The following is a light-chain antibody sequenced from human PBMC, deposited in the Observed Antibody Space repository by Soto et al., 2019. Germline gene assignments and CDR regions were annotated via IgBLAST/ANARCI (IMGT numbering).Light chain of an antibody. Sequence: EIVLTQSPGTLSLSPGERATLSCRASQSVSSSYLAWYQQKPGQAPRLLIYGASSRATGIPDRFSGSGSGKDFTLTISRLEPEDLAVYYCQQYGNSPLTVGQGTKVEI. CDR2: GAS. CDR3: QQYGNSPLT. CDR1: QSVSSSY. V-gene: IGKV3-20*01. J-gene: IGKJ1*01.